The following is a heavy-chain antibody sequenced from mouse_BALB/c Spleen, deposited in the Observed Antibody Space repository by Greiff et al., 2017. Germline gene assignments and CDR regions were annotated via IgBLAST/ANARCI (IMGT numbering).Heavy chain of an antibody. V-gene: IGHV3-8*02. J-gene: IGHJ2*01. Sequence: EVKLVESGPSLVKPSQSLSLTCSVTGDSITSGYWNWIRKFPGNKLEYMGYISYSGSTYYNPPLKSRISITRDTSKNQYYLQLNSVTTEDTATYYCERYYGSLDYWGQGTTLTVSS. CDR3: ERYYGSLDY. CDR1: GDSITSGY. D-gene: IGHD1-1*01. CDR2: ISYSGST.